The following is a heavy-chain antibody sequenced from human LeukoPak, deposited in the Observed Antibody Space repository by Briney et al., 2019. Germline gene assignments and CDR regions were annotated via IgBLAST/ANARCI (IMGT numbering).Heavy chain of an antibody. D-gene: IGHD2-15*01. J-gene: IGHJ4*02. Sequence: SETLSLTCGVSGGSITSRDCWSWVRQPPGKGLEWIGEICLDGRIHYTPSLKSRISISIDRSKDQFSLNLISVAAADTAIYFCASQGGLRNDFWGQGTLVTVSS. CDR2: ICLDGRI. V-gene: IGHV4-4*02. CDR3: ASQGGLRNDF. CDR1: GGSITSRDC.